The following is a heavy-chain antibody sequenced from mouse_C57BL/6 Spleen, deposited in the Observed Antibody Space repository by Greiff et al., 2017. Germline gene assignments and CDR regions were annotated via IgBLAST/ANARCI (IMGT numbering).Heavy chain of an antibody. CDR3: GSDYYGNFFAY. J-gene: IGHJ3*01. Sequence: VQLQPSGAELVRPGASVKLSCKASCYTFTDYYINWVKQRPGQGLEWIARIYPGSGNTYYNEKFKGKATLTAEKSSRTAYMTLSSLTSEDSAVSFCGSDYYGNFFAYWGQGTLVTVSA. CDR1: CYTFTDYY. CDR2: IYPGSGNT. D-gene: IGHD2-1*01. V-gene: IGHV1-76*01.